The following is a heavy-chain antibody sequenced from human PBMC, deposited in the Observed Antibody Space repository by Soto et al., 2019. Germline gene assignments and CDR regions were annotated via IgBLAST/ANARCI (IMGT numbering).Heavy chain of an antibody. J-gene: IGHJ3*02. Sequence: GGSLRLSCAASGFTFSSYSMNWVRQAPGKGLEWVSYIAGSNTIFYADSVRGRFTISRDNAKNALSLQMSSLRADDTAIYYCVRDHLWAFDIWGQGTMVTVSS. D-gene: IGHD3-16*01. V-gene: IGHV3-48*04. CDR1: GFTFSSYS. CDR2: IAGSNTI. CDR3: VRDHLWAFDI.